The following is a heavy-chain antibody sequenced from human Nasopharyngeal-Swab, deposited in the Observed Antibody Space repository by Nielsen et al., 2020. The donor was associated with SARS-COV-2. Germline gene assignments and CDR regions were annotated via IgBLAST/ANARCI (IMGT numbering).Heavy chain of an antibody. V-gene: IGHV3-23*01. CDR3: AKEPKLDDGGLYYYYYGVDV. Sequence: GESLKISCEASGFTFRDHAMTWVRQAPGKGLEWVSTISGSGNTHYADSVKGRFTISRDNAKNTLFLQMNSLRVEDTAVYYCAKEPKLDDGGLYYYYYGVDVWGQGTTVTVSS. CDR2: ISGSGNT. CDR1: GFTFRDHA. J-gene: IGHJ6*02. D-gene: IGHD4-23*01.